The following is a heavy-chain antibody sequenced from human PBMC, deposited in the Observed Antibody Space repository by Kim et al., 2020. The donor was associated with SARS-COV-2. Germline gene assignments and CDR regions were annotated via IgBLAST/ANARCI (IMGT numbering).Heavy chain of an antibody. CDR2: IYHGGAT. J-gene: IGHJ6*02. CDR3: ARVDQQCTSNSCYSGSYFFGMDV. Sequence: SETLSLTCTVSGDSIRNNHWWTWGRQPPGKGLEWIGKIYHGGATNYNPSLQSRVSMSVDTSENPFSLTLTSVTAADAAVYYCARVDQQCTSNSCYSGSYFFGMDVWGQGTTVTVSS. CDR1: GDSIRNNHW. D-gene: IGHD2-2*02. V-gene: IGHV4-4*02.